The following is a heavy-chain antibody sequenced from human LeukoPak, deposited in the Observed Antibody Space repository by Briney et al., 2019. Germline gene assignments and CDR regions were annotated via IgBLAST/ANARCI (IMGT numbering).Heavy chain of an antibody. D-gene: IGHD2-15*01. V-gene: IGHV4-59*12. CDR2: IYYSGST. CDR3: ARSYCSGGSCYSFDY. J-gene: IGHJ4*02. CDR1: GGSISSYY. Sequence: SETLSLTCTVSGGSISSYYWSWIRQPPGKGLEWIGYIYYSGSTNYNPSLKSRVTISVDTSKNQFSLKLSSVTAADTAVYYCARSYCSGGSCYSFDYWGQGTLVTVSS.